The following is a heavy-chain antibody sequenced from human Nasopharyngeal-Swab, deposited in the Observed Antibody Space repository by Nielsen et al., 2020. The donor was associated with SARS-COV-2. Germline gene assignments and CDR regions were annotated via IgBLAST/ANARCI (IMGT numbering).Heavy chain of an antibody. CDR2: INHSGST. V-gene: IGHV4-34*01. Sequence: SETLSLTCAVYAGSFSGYYWSWIRQPPGKGLEWIGEINHSGSTNYNPSLKSRVTISVDTSKNQFSLKLSSVTAADTAVYYCARGYSSSWYGYWGQGTLVTVSS. D-gene: IGHD6-13*01. CDR1: AGSFSGYY. J-gene: IGHJ4*02. CDR3: ARGYSSSWYGY.